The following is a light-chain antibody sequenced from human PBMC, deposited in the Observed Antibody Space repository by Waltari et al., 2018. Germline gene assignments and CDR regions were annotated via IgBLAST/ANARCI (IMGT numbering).Light chain of an antibody. V-gene: IGLV3-21*03. CDR1: NIGSKS. J-gene: IGLJ1*01. Sequence: SYVLTQPPSVSVAPGKTASITCGGNNIGSKSVHWYQQKPGQAPVLVIFHNGDRPSGIPERFSVSNSGDTATLTSTRVEAGDEADYYCQVWDSDTDHFVFGTGTKINVL. CDR3: QVWDSDTDHFV. CDR2: HNG.